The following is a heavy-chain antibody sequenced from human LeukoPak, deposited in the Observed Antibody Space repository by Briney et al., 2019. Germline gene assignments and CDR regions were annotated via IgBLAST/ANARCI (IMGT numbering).Heavy chain of an antibody. V-gene: IGHV3-30*02. CDR2: IRYDGGNK. D-gene: IGHD2-15*01. CDR3: AKLKNHRVVVVGFDY. CDR1: GFTFSNYG. J-gene: IGHJ4*02. Sequence: GGSLRLSCAASGFTFSNYGMHWVRQAPGKGLEWVAFIRYDGGNKYYADSVKGRFTISRDNSKNTLHLQMNSLRAEDTAVYYCAKLKNHRVVVVGFDYWGQGTLVTVSS.